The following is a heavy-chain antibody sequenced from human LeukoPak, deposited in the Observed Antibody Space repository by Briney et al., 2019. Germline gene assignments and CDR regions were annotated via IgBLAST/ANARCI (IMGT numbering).Heavy chain of an antibody. D-gene: IGHD3-3*01. CDR1: GFTFSSYA. CDR2: ISGSGSST. V-gene: IGHV3-23*01. CDR3: AKALTYYDFWSGYYPQQSFDY. Sequence: PGGSLRLSCAASGFTFSSYAMSWVRQAPGKGLEWVSAISGSGSSTYYADSVKGRFTISRDNSKNTLYLQMNSLRAEDTAVYYCAKALTYYDFWSGYYPQQSFDYWGQGTLVTVSS. J-gene: IGHJ4*02.